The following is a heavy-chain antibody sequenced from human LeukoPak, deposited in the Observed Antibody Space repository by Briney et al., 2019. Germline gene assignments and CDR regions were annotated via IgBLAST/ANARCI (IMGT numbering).Heavy chain of an antibody. V-gene: IGHV4-34*09. CDR2: INHSGST. D-gene: IGHD6-19*01. CDR1: GGSFSGYY. CDR3: AREYSSGLDY. J-gene: IGHJ4*02. Sequence: SETLSLTCAVYGGSFSGYYWSWIRQPPGKGLEWIGEINHSGSTYYNPSLKSRVTISVDTSKNQFSLKLSSVTAADTAVYYCAREYSSGLDYWGQGTLVTVSS.